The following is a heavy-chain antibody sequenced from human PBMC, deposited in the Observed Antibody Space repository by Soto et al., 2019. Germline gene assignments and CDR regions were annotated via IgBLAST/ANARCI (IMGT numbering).Heavy chain of an antibody. CDR3: ARSAAAAISNYYYYGMDV. CDR1: GGTISSYA. Sequence: QVQLVQSGAEVKKPGSSVKVSCKASGGTISSYAISWVRQAPGQGLEWMGGIIPIFGTANYAQKFQGRVTITADESTSTAYMELSSLRSEDTAVYYCARSAAAAISNYYYYGMDVWGQGTTVTVSS. J-gene: IGHJ6*02. CDR2: IIPIFGTA. D-gene: IGHD6-13*01. V-gene: IGHV1-69*01.